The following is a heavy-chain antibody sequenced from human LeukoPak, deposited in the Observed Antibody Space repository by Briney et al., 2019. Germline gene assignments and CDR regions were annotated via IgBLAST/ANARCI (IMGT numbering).Heavy chain of an antibody. CDR3: ARDPRGYCSSTSCYGFYYGMDV. J-gene: IGHJ6*02. D-gene: IGHD2-2*01. V-gene: IGHV3-11*01. CDR2: ISSSGSTI. Sequence: GGSLRLSCAASGFTFSDYYMSWIRQAPGKGLEWVSYISSSGSTIYYADSVKGRFTISRDNAKNSLYLQMNSLRAEDTAVYYCARDPRGYCSSTSCYGFYYGMDVWGQGTTVTVSS. CDR1: GFTFSDYY.